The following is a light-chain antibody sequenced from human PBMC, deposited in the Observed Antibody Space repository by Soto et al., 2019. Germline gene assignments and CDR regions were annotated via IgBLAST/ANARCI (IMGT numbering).Light chain of an antibody. CDR2: DAS. J-gene: IGKJ1*01. CDR1: QSVTKNY. CDR3: QQCARSPLT. Sequence: EIVLTQSPGTLSLSPGESATLSCRASQSVTKNYLAWYQQKPGQAPRLLIADASRRATGIPDRFSGSGSGTEFTLPISSLEPEDFAVYYCQQCARSPLTFGQGTKVEMK. V-gene: IGKV3-20*01.